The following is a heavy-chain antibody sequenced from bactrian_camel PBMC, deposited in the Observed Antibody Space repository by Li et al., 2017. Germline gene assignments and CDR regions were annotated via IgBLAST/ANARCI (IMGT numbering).Heavy chain of an antibody. D-gene: IGHD2*01. CDR1: GFPFSNYG. Sequence: VQLVESGGGSVQAGGSLRLSCAASGFPFSNYGMSWVRQAPGKGLEWVSAVNSGGGNTFYADSLKGRFTISRDNAKNMLYLQLNSLKSEDTAMYYCATTLGYYFTSELNFWGQGTQVTVS. CDR3: ATTLGYYFTSELNF. J-gene: IGHJ4*01. CDR2: VNSGGGNT. V-gene: IGHV3S40*01.